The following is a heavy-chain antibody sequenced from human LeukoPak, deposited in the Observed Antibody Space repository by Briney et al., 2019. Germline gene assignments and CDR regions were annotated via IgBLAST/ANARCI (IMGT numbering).Heavy chain of an antibody. CDR1: GYTFTGYY. D-gene: IGHD3-22*01. Sequence: GASVKVSCKASGYTFTGYYMHWVRQAPGQGLEWMGWINPNSGGTNYAQKFQGRVTMTRDTSISTAYMELSRLRSDDTAVYYCARETYYYDSSDYPNYWGQGTLVTDSS. V-gene: IGHV1-2*02. CDR3: ARETYYYDSSDYPNY. J-gene: IGHJ4*02. CDR2: INPNSGGT.